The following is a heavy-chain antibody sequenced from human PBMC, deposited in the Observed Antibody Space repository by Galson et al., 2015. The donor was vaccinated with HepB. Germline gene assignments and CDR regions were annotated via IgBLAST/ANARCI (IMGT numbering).Heavy chain of an antibody. V-gene: IGHV3-30*04. D-gene: IGHD3-9*01. CDR3: ARARYDILTGDNWFDP. Sequence: LRLSCAASGFTFSSYAMHWVRQAPGKGLEWVAVISYDGSNKYYADSVKGRFTISRDNSKNTLYLQMNSLRAEDTAVYYCARARYDILTGDNWFDPWGQGTLVTVSS. J-gene: IGHJ5*02. CDR2: ISYDGSNK. CDR1: GFTFSSYA.